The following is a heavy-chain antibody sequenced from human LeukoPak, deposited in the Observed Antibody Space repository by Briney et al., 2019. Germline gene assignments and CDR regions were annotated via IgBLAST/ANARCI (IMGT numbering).Heavy chain of an antibody. CDR1: GYSFTSYW. CDR3: ARYLPPYGYCSSTSCYTNNWFDP. D-gene: IGHD2-2*02. V-gene: IGHV5-51*01. J-gene: IGHJ5*02. CDR2: IYPGDSDT. Sequence: GESLNISCKGSGYSFTSYWIGWVRQMPGKGLELVGIIYPGDSDTRYSPSFQGKVTISADKSISTAYLQWSSLKASDTAMYYCARYLPPYGYCSSTSCYTNNWFDPWGQGTLVTVSS.